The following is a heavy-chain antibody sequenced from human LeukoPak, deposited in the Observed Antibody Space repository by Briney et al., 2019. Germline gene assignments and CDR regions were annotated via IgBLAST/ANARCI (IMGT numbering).Heavy chain of an antibody. J-gene: IGHJ4*02. D-gene: IGHD5-18*01. CDR2: ISYDGSNK. CDR3: AKDRRIQLWEYFDY. V-gene: IGHV3-30*18. CDR1: GFTFSSYG. Sequence: PGRSLRLSCAASGFTFSSYGMHWVRQAPGKGLEWVAVISYDGSNKYYADSVKGRFTISRDNSKNTLYLQMNSLRAEDTAVYYCAKDRRIQLWEYFDYWGQGTLVTVSS.